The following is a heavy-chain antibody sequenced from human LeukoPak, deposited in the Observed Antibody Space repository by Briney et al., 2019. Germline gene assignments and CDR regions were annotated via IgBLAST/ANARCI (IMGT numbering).Heavy chain of an antibody. J-gene: IGHJ4*02. CDR2: INWNGGST. D-gene: IGHD3-9*01. V-gene: IGHV3-20*04. CDR1: GFTFDDYG. CDR3: ARGRPYYDILTGYSYFDY. Sequence: GGSLRLSCAASGFTFDDYGMSWVRQAPGKGLEWVSGINWNGGSTGYADSVKGRFTISRDNAKNSLYLQMNSLRAEDTALYYCARGRPYYDILTGYSYFDYWGQGTLVTVSS.